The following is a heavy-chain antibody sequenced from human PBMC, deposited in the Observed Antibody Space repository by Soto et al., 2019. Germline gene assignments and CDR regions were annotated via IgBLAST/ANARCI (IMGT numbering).Heavy chain of an antibody. V-gene: IGHV4-39*01. CDR1: GGSISSSSYY. Sequence: SETLSLTCTVSGGSISSSSYYWGWIRQPPGKGLEWIGSIYYSGSTYYNPSLKSRVTISVDTSKNQFSLKLSSVTAADTAVYYCARLGRDGLERHGYWGQGTLVTVSS. D-gene: IGHD1-1*01. CDR3: ARLGRDGLERHGY. J-gene: IGHJ4*02. CDR2: IYYSGST.